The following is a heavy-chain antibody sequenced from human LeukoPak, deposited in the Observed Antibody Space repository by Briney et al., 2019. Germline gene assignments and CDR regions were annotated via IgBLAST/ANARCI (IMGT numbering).Heavy chain of an antibody. Sequence: PGGSLRLSCAASGFTFSGYSMTWVRQAPGKGLEWVSYISSSSSTIYYADSVKGRFTISRDNAKDSLYLQMNSLRAEDTAVYYCAKVAARTHALYYFDYWGQGTLVIVSS. D-gene: IGHD6-6*01. CDR3: AKVAARTHALYYFDY. J-gene: IGHJ4*02. V-gene: IGHV3-48*01. CDR1: GFTFSGYS. CDR2: ISSSSSTI.